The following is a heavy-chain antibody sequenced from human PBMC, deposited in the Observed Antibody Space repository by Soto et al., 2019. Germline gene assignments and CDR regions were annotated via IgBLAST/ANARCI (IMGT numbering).Heavy chain of an antibody. D-gene: IGHD2-2*01. Sequence: QVQLQESGPGLVKPSQTLSLTCTVSGGSISTGGYYWSWIRQYPGKGLEWIGYIYYTGSAHYNPSLTSRVTMAVDTSNNHFSLKLTSVTAADTAVYYCARGRSDIAVVPVDFWGRGTLVSVSS. CDR1: GGSISTGGYY. CDR3: ARGRSDIAVVPVDF. V-gene: IGHV4-31*03. J-gene: IGHJ4*02. CDR2: IYYTGSA.